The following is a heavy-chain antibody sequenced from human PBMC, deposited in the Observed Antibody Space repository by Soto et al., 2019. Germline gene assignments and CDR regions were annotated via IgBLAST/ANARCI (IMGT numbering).Heavy chain of an antibody. CDR3: AAATTWNFHFHY. D-gene: IGHD1-7*01. CDR1: GFTISTHG. V-gene: IGHV3-33*01. J-gene: IGHJ4*02. Sequence: QVQLVESGGGVVQPGTSLRLSCAASGFTISTHGMHWVRQAPGKGLEWVANIWYDGSNRFYADAVKGRYNISKDNSKNTLYLQMSSLSAEDTAVYYCAAATTWNFHFHYWGQGTQVTVSS. CDR2: IWYDGSNR.